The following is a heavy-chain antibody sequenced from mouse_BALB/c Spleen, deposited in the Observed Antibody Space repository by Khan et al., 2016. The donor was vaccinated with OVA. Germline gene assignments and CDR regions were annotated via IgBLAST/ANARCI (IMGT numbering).Heavy chain of an antibody. V-gene: IGHV9-3-1*01. J-gene: IGHJ2*01. CDR3: ARSRPHYDGSRYFDY. Sequence: QIQLVQSGPEVKKPGETIKISCKASGYTFTNNGVNWVKQAPGKGLKWMGWINTYTGEPTYADDFKGRFAFSLEISVSTAYLQFNNLKNEDTATYFCARSRPHYDGSRYFDYWGQGTTLTVSS. D-gene: IGHD1-1*01. CDR2: INTYTGEP. CDR1: GYTFTNNG.